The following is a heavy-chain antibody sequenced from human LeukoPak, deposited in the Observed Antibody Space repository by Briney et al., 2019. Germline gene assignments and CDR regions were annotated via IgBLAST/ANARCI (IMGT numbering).Heavy chain of an antibody. CDR3: AREPAFYYYMDV. D-gene: IGHD2-15*01. V-gene: IGHV3-48*03. Sequence: GGSLRLSCAASGFTFSSYEMNWVRQAPGKGLEWVSYISSSSSTIYYADSVKGRFTISRDNAKNSLYLQMNSLRAEDTAVYYCAREPAFYYYMDVWGKGTTVTVSS. J-gene: IGHJ6*03. CDR1: GFTFSSYE. CDR2: ISSSSSTI.